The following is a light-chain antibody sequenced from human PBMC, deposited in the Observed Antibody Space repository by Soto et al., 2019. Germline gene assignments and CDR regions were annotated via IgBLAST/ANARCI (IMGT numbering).Light chain of an antibody. J-gene: IGLJ1*01. CDR3: QSYDSSLSGYV. CDR2: GNS. V-gene: IGLV1-40*01. CDR1: SSNIGAGYD. Sequence: QSVLTQPPSVSGAPGQRVTISCTGSSSNIGAGYDVHWYQQLPGTAPKLLIYGNSNRPSGVPDRFSGSKSGTAASLALTGLQAEDEADYYCQSYDSSLSGYVFGTGTRSPS.